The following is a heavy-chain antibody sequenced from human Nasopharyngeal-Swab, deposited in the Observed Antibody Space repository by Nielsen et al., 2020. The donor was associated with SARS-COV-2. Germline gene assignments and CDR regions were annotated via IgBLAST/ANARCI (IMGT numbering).Heavy chain of an antibody. D-gene: IGHD2-21*01. CDR1: GGSFSGYY. V-gene: IGHV4-34*01. CDR2: INHSGST. J-gene: IGHJ3*02. CDR3: ALSFTEIPTPDAFDI. Sequence: ESLKISCAVYGGSFSGYYWSWIRQPPGKGLEWIGEINHSGSTNYNPSLKSRVTISVDTSKNQFSLKLSSVTAADTAVYYCALSFTEIPTPDAFDIWGQGTMVTVSS.